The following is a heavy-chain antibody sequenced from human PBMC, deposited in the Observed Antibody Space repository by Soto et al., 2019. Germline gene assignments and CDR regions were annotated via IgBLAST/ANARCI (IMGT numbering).Heavy chain of an antibody. CDR3: VKDVDYGGNHWGL. Sequence: PVGSLRLSCAASGFTFSSYAMSWFRQAPGKGLEWVAVISSDGNSENYADSVKGRFTVSRENSKNTVYLQMDSLRAEDTALYYCVKDVDYGGNHWGLWGQGTLVTVSS. D-gene: IGHD4-17*01. J-gene: IGHJ4*02. CDR1: GFTFSSYA. CDR2: ISSDGNSE. V-gene: IGHV3-30*18.